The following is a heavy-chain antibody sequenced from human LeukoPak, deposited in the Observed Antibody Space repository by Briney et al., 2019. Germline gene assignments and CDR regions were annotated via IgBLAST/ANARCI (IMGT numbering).Heavy chain of an antibody. Sequence: PSETLSLTCTVSGGSISNYYWSWIRQPPGKGLEWIGYIHYSGATYYNPSPKSRVIISVDTSKNQISLKLNSVTAADTAVYFCASLDGYRLEYWGPGVLVTVSS. CDR3: ASLDGYRLEY. CDR1: GGSISNYY. J-gene: IGHJ4*02. V-gene: IGHV4-59*08. D-gene: IGHD5-24*01. CDR2: IHYSGAT.